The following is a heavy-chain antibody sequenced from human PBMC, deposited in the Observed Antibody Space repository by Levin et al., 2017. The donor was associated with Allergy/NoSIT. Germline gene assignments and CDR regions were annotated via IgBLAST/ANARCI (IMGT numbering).Heavy chain of an antibody. Sequence: QPGESLKISCEASGFTFDDYSMHWVRQAPGKGLEWVSGITWNSATIDYAGSVKGRFTISRDNAKNSLYLQMNSLKPEDTAFYYCAKALGGKRGPYSGWVIYIDYWGRGTLVTVSS. D-gene: IGHD2-15*01. CDR1: GFTFDDYS. V-gene: IGHV3-9*01. CDR3: AKALGGKRGPYSGWVIYIDY. J-gene: IGHJ4*02. CDR2: ITWNSATI.